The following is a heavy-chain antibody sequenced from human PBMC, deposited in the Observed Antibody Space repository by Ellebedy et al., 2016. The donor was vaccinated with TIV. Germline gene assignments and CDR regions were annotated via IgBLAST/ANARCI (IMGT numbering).Heavy chain of an antibody. V-gene: IGHV4-59*10. CDR2: IYTSGST. D-gene: IGHD1-1*01. Sequence: SETLSLTXAVYGGSFSGYYWSWIRQPAGKGLEWIGRIYTSGSTNYNPSLKSRVTMSVDTSKNQFSLKLSSVTAADTAVYYCARELEPPYYYYMDVWGKGTTVTVSS. CDR1: GGSFSGYY. CDR3: ARELEPPYYYYMDV. J-gene: IGHJ6*03.